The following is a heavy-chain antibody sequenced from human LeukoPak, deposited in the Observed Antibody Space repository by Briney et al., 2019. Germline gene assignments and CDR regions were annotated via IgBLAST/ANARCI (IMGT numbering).Heavy chain of an antibody. CDR1: GGTFSSYA. V-gene: IGHV1-2*02. D-gene: IGHD2-2*01. CDR3: ARAWGGYCSSTSCRNFDY. Sequence: GASVKVSCKASGGTFSSYAISWVRQAPGQGLEWMGWINPNSGGTNYAQKFQGRVTMTRDTSISTAYMELSRLRSDDTAVYYCARAWGGYCSSTSCRNFDYWGQGTLVTVSS. CDR2: INPNSGGT. J-gene: IGHJ4*02.